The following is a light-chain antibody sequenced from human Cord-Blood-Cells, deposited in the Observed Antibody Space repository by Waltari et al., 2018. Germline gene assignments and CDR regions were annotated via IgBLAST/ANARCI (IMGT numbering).Light chain of an antibody. Sequence: QLVLTQSPSASASLGASVKLTCTLRRGHRSYAIPWNQQQREKGPRYLMKLNSDGSHSKGDGIPDRFSGSSSGAERYLTISSLQSEDEADYYCQTWGTGIQVFGGGTKLTVL. V-gene: IGLV4-69*01. CDR3: QTWGTGIQV. CDR2: LNSDGSH. J-gene: IGLJ3*02. CDR1: RGHRSYA.